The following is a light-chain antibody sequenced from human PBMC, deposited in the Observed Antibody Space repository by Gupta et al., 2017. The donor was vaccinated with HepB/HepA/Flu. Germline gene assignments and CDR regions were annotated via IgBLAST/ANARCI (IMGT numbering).Light chain of an antibody. CDR2: GVS. CDR3: QQYTYSPS. J-gene: IGKJ2*03. V-gene: IGKV3-20*01. CDR1: QSVSDSY. Sequence: EIVLTQSPGTLSLSSGERATLSCRASQSVSDSYLAWYQHKPGQAPRLLIYGVSSRVTGVPDRFSGSGSGTDFTLIISRLEPEDSALYYCQQYTYSPSFGQGTKLEIK.